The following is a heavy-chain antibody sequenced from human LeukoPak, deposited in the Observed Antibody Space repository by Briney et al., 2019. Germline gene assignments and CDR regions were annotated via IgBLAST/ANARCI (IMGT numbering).Heavy chain of an antibody. J-gene: IGHJ4*02. V-gene: IGHV3-30*04. CDR3: AKEAPAGVVLMVYAYPPDY. CDR1: GFTFSSYA. D-gene: IGHD2-8*01. CDR2: ISYDGSNK. Sequence: GGSLRLSCAASGFTFSSYAMHWVRQAPGKGLEWVAVISYDGSNKYYADSVKGRFTISRDNSKNTLYLQMNSLRAEDTAVYYCAKEAPAGVVLMVYAYPPDYWGQGTLVTVSS.